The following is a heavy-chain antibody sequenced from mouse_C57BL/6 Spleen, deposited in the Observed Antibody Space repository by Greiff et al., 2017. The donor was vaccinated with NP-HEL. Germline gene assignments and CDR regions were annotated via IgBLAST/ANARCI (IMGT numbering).Heavy chain of an antibody. CDR3: ARSDYYGAYYFDY. Sequence: EVKLVESVGGLVKPGGSLKLSCAASGFTFSSYAMSWVRQTPEKRLEWVATISDGGSYTYYPDNVKGRFTISRDNAKNNLYLQMSHLKSEDTAMYYCARSDYYGAYYFDYWGQGTTLTVSS. J-gene: IGHJ2*01. D-gene: IGHD1-1*01. V-gene: IGHV5-4*03. CDR2: ISDGGSYT. CDR1: GFTFSSYA.